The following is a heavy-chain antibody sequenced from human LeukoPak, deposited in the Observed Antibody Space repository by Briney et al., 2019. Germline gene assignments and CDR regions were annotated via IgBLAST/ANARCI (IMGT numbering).Heavy chain of an antibody. CDR3: ARLDYYDSSNFDY. D-gene: IGHD3-22*01. J-gene: IGHJ4*02. CDR2: ISYDGSNK. CDR1: GFTFSSYA. V-gene: IGHV3-30-3*01. Sequence: PGGSLRLSCAASGFTFSSYAMHWVRQAPGKGLEWVAVISYDGSNKYYADSVKGRFTISRDNSKNTLYLQMNSLRAEDTAAYYCARLDYYDSSNFDYWGQGTLVTVSS.